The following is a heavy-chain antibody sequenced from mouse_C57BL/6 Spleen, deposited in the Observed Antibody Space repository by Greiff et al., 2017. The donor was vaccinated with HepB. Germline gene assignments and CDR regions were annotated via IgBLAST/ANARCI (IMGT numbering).Heavy chain of an antibody. CDR1: GYAFSSYW. CDR3: AYGSWFAY. CDR2: IYPGDGDT. Sequence: VQLVESGAELVKPGASVKISCKASGYAFSSYWMNWVKQRPGKGLEWIGQIYPGDGDTNYNGKFKGKATLTADKSSSTAYMQLSSLTSEDSAVYFCAYGSWFAYWGQGTLVTVPA. V-gene: IGHV1-80*01. D-gene: IGHD1-1*01. J-gene: IGHJ3*01.